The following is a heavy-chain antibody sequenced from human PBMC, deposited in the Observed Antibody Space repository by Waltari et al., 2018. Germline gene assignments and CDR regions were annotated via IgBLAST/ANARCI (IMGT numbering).Heavy chain of an antibody. V-gene: IGHV1-8*03. Sequence: QVQLVQSGAEVKKPGASVKVSGKAAGYTFTSYDSKWVRQAHGQGPERLGWMNPNSGNTGYAQKFQGRVTITRNTSISTAYMELSSLRSEDTAVYYCARGHEYSSPRGIGYNWFDPWGQGTLVTVSS. CDR2: MNPNSGNT. D-gene: IGHD6-6*01. J-gene: IGHJ5*02. CDR1: GYTFTSYD. CDR3: ARGHEYSSPRGIGYNWFDP.